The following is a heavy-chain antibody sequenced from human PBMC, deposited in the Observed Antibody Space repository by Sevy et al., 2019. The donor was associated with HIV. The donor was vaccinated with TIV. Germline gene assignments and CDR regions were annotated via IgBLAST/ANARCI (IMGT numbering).Heavy chain of an antibody. Sequence: GGSLRLSCAASGFAVSTYYMSWVRQAPGRGLERVSVIYSSDATYYADSVKGRFTISRDNSRNTLYLQMSSLRAEDTAIYYCVRAPPYNWNSKDFDYWGQGTLVTVSS. V-gene: IGHV3-66*01. CDR1: GFAVSTYY. D-gene: IGHD1-7*01. J-gene: IGHJ4*02. CDR3: VRAPPYNWNSKDFDY. CDR2: IYSSDAT.